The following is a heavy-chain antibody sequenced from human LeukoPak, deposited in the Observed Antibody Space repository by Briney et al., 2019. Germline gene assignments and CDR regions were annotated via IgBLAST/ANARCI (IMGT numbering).Heavy chain of an antibody. D-gene: IGHD5-18*01. V-gene: IGHV5-51*01. J-gene: IGHJ3*02. Sequence: GESLKISCKGSGYSFTSYWIGWVRQMPGKGLEWMGIIYPGDSDTRYSPSFQGQVTISADKSISTAYLQWSSLKASDTAMYYCASMGMGLWPPWRAFDIWGQGTVVTVSS. CDR3: ASMGMGLWPPWRAFDI. CDR1: GYSFTSYW. CDR2: IYPGDSDT.